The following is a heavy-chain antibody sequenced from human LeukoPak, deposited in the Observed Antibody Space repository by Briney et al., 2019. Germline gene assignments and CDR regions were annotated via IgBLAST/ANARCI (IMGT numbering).Heavy chain of an antibody. D-gene: IGHD3-3*01. J-gene: IGHJ4*02. Sequence: SQTLSLTCTVSGGSISSTNYYWIWIRQPVGKGLEWIGRIYASGSTNYNPSLKSRVTMSLDTSKNQFSLKLSSVTAADTAVYYCTGDDFWSGYLDYWGQGTRVTVSS. CDR2: IYASGST. V-gene: IGHV4-61*02. CDR3: TGDDFWSGYLDY. CDR1: GGSISSTNYY.